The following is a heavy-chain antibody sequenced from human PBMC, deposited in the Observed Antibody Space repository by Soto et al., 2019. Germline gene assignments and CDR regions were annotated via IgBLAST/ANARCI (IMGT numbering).Heavy chain of an antibody. Sequence: ASVKVSCKASGYTFTGHYMHWVRQAPVQGLEWMGWINPNSGGTNYAQKFQGWVTMTRDTSISTAYMELSRLRSDDTAVYYCARDSSSIRQWLKFDYWGQGTLVTVS. D-gene: IGHD6-19*01. CDR3: ARDSSSIRQWLKFDY. CDR1: GYTFTGHY. J-gene: IGHJ4*02. CDR2: INPNSGGT. V-gene: IGHV1-2*04.